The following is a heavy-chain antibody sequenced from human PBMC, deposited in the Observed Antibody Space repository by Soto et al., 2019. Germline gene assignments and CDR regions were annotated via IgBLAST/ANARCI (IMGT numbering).Heavy chain of an antibody. D-gene: IGHD3-16*02. J-gene: IGHJ4*02. CDR1: GGSFSGYY. CDR2: INHSGST. CDR3: ARGRVRDYDYIWGSYRPFDY. Sequence: SETLSLTCAVYGGSFSGYYWSWIRQPPGKGLEWIGEINHSGSTNYNPSLKSRVTISVDTSKNQFSLKLGSVTAADTAVYYCARGRVRDYDYIWGSYRPFDYWGQGTLVTVSS. V-gene: IGHV4-34*01.